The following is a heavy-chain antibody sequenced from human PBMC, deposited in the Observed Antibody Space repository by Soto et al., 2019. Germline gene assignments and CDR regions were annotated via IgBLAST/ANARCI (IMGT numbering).Heavy chain of an antibody. Sequence: QVPLQQSGPGLVKPSQTLSLTCAISGDSVSSSRAAWGWIRQSPSRGLEWLGRTYYRSRWYNDYADSVKCQITIKPETYRNHLSLQLFSATPEDTAVYYCAREDSAVTNDAFDMWGHGTMVTVS. J-gene: IGHJ3*02. D-gene: IGHD4-17*01. CDR2: TYYRSRWYN. CDR3: AREDSAVTNDAFDM. CDR1: GDSVSSSRAA. V-gene: IGHV6-1*01.